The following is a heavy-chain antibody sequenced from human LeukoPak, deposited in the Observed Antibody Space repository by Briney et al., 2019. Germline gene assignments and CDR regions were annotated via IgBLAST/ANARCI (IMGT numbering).Heavy chain of an antibody. CDR1: GDSITSERSY. Sequence: PSESLSLTCTVSGDSITSERSYWTWIRQTAGKGLEWIGRVYIRGSTDYNPSLRGRVTISLDTSKNRFSLRLNSVTAADTAVYYCARDDFTRDFDIWGQGTVVTVSS. D-gene: IGHD3/OR15-3a*01. CDR3: ARDDFTRDFDI. V-gene: IGHV4-61*02. J-gene: IGHJ3*02. CDR2: VYIRGST.